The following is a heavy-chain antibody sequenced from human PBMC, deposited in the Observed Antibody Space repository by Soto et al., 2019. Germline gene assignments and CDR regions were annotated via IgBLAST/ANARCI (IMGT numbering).Heavy chain of an antibody. V-gene: IGHV1-69*13. D-gene: IGHD6-13*01. Sequence: SVKVSCKASGGTLNYNTFSWVRQAPGQGLEWMGGIVTVFGTANHAQKFQGRVTITADPSTNTVYMELSSLRSEDTAVYYCARNWAYSSSQFGMDVWGHGPTVTVSS. CDR2: IVTVFGTA. CDR1: GGTLNYNT. J-gene: IGHJ6*02. CDR3: ARNWAYSSSQFGMDV.